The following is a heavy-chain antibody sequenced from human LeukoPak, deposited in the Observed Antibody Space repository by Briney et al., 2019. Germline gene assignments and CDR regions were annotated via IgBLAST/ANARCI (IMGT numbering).Heavy chain of an antibody. Sequence: GGSLRLSCAASGFTFSSYAMSWVRQAPGKGLEWVSDISGSGGRTYYADSVKGRFTISRDNSKNTLYLQMNSLRAEDTAVYYCAKDPYGSSGYWYDYWGQGTLVTVSS. V-gene: IGHV3-23*01. J-gene: IGHJ4*02. CDR1: GFTFSSYA. CDR3: AKDPYGSSGYWYDY. CDR2: ISGSGGRT. D-gene: IGHD3-22*01.